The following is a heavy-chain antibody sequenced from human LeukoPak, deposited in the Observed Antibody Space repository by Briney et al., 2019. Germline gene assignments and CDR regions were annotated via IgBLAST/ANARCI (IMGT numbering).Heavy chain of an antibody. J-gene: IGHJ4*02. CDR3: AKDRNFDY. CDR1: GFTFDDYV. Sequence: PGGSLRLSCAASGFTFDDYVMNWVRQAPGKGLEWVSGISWNSGSIGYADSVKGRFTISRDNAKNSLYLQMNSLRAEDTAVYYCAKDRNFDYWGQGTLVTVSS. V-gene: IGHV3-9*01. CDR2: ISWNSGSI.